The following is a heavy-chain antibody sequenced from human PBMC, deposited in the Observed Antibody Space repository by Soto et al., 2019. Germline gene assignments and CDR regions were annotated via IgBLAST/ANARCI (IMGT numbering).Heavy chain of an antibody. Sequence: GGSLRLSCAASGFTFSGSAMSRVRRAPGEGLEWVSAITGGGGGTYYADSVKGRFTISRDNSKNTLYLQMYSLRAEDTAVYYCAKGSGSARPYYFDYWGQGTLVTVSS. CDR1: GFTFSGSA. CDR3: AKGSGSARPYYFDY. J-gene: IGHJ4*02. CDR2: ITGGGGGT. D-gene: IGHD2-2*01. V-gene: IGHV3-23*01.